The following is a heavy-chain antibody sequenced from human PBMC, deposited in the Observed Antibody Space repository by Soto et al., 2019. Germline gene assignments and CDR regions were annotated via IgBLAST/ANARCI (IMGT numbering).Heavy chain of an antibody. CDR1: GYSFTNYW. Sequence: PGESLKISCQGSGYSFTNYWIGWVRQMPGKGLEGMGIIYPRDSDTRYSPSFQGQVTISVDKSINTAYLQWSTLEASDTAMYYCARLAYDRSGYYYFDYWGQGTLVTVSS. CDR3: ARLAYDRSGYYYFDY. V-gene: IGHV5-51*01. J-gene: IGHJ4*02. CDR2: IYPRDSDT. D-gene: IGHD3-22*01.